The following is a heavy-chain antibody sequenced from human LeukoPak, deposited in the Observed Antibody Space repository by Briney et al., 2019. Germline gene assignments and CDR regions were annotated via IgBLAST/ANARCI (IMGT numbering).Heavy chain of an antibody. D-gene: IGHD3-22*01. CDR1: GGTFSSYA. V-gene: IGHV1-69*05. Sequence: ASVKVSCKACGGTFSSYAISWVRQAPGQGLEWMGRIIPIFGTANYAQKFQGRVTITTDESTSTAYMELSSLRSEDTAVYYCARNYYDSSGYFDYWGQGTLVTVSS. CDR3: ARNYYDSSGYFDY. CDR2: IIPIFGTA. J-gene: IGHJ4*02.